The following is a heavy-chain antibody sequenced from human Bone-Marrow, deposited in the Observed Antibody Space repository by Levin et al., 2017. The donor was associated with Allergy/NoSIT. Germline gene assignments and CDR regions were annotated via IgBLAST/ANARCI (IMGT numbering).Heavy chain of an antibody. CDR3: GRDGPGGGH. Sequence: GGSLRLSCTASGVTVFNNYFMWVRQAPGKGLEWVSHIYSGGDTNYADSVKGRFSVSRDNSKNTVYLQMNSLRADDSAVYYCGRDGPGGGHWGPGTQVTVSS. D-gene: IGHD3-10*01. V-gene: IGHV3-66*01. CDR1: GVTVFNNY. CDR2: IYSGGDT. J-gene: IGHJ4*02.